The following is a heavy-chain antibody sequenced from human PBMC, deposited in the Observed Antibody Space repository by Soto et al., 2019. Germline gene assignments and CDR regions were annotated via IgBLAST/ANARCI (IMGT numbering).Heavy chain of an antibody. CDR2: IIPTFGTA. J-gene: IGHJ3*02. CDR1: GGTFSSSA. CDR3: ARSETAGHRGFDI. V-gene: IGHV1-69*06. Sequence: QVQLVQSGAEMREPGSSVKVSCKASGGTFSSSAINWLRQAPGQGPEWMGGIIPTFGTANYIEKFRGRVTITADTSTSTAYMEVSRLTSEDTAMYFCARSETAGHRGFDIWGQGTMVTVSS. D-gene: IGHD6-19*01.